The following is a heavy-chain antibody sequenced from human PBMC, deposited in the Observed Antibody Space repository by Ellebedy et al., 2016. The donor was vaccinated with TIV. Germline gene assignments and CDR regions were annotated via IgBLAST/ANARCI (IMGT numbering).Heavy chain of an antibody. V-gene: IGHV1-2*02. CDR3: AKDQRSRRSY. J-gene: IGHJ4*01. Sequence: AASVKVSCKASGYTFTGSYIHWVRQAPGQGLEWMGWISPQSGGFYHAHKFQGRVTLTSDTSISTVHMELGGLTSDDTAVYYCAKDQRSRRSYWGHGTLVTVSS. D-gene: IGHD6-13*01. CDR2: ISPQSGGF. CDR1: GYTFTGSY.